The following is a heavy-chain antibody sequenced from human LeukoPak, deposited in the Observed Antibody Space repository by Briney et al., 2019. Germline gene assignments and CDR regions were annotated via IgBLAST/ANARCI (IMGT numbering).Heavy chain of an antibody. V-gene: IGHV3-30-3*01. J-gene: IGHJ4*02. D-gene: IGHD1-26*01. CDR2: ISYDGSNK. Sequence: GGSLRLSCAASGFTFSSYAMHWVRQAPGKGLEWVAVISYDGSNKYYADSVKGRFTISRDNSKNTLYLQMTSLRAEDTAVYYCAKAYRGSYMDYFDYWGQGTLVTVSS. CDR1: GFTFSSYA. CDR3: AKAYRGSYMDYFDY.